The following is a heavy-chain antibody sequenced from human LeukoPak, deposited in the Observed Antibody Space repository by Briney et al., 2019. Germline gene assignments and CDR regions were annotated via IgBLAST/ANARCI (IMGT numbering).Heavy chain of an antibody. CDR1: GGTFSSYA. Sequence: ASVKVSCKASGGTFSSYAISWVRQAPGQGLEWMGGIIPIFGTANYAQKFQGRVTITADESTSTAYMELSSLRSEDTAVYYCARPLAYCGGDCYQGGFGYWGQGTLVTVSS. CDR2: IIPIFGTA. J-gene: IGHJ4*02. D-gene: IGHD2-21*01. CDR3: ARPLAYCGGDCYQGGFGY. V-gene: IGHV1-69*13.